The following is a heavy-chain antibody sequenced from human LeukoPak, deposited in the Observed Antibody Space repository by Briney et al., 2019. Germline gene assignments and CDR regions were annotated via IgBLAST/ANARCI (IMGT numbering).Heavy chain of an antibody. V-gene: IGHV3-21*01. J-gene: IGHJ4*02. CDR2: ISSSSTYI. CDR1: GFTFSNYA. CDR3: ARDFRGYSYGSLFDY. D-gene: IGHD5-18*01. Sequence: SGGSLRLSCAASGFTFSNYAMSWVRQAPGKGLEWVSSISSSSTYIYYADSVKGRFTISRDNAKNSLYLQMNSLRAEDTAVYYCARDFRGYSYGSLFDYWGQGTLVTVSS.